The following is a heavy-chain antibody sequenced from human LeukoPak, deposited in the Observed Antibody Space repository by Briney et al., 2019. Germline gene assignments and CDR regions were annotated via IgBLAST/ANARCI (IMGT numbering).Heavy chain of an antibody. D-gene: IGHD5/OR15-5a*01. CDR3: ARHVSEGAHYYYYMDV. J-gene: IGHJ6*03. Sequence: PSETLSLTCTVSGGSMTSGSQYWVWIRQPPGKGLEWIGTIHYTGGTYYNPSLRTRVTIYALTSKNQFSLKLNSVTAADTAVYYCARHVSEGAHYYYYMDVWGKGATVTVSS. CDR1: GGSMTSGSQY. CDR2: IHYTGGT. V-gene: IGHV4-39*01.